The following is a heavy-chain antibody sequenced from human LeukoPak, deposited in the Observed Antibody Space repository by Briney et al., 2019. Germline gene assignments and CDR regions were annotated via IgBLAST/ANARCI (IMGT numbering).Heavy chain of an antibody. Sequence: GGSLRLSCAASGFTFSSFSMNWVRQAPGKGLEWVSYISSTSSTIYYADSVKGRFTISRDNAKNSLYLQMNSLRAEDTAVYYCARAHPGDYSDFQFDYWGQGTLVTVSS. V-gene: IGHV3-48*01. D-gene: IGHD4-11*01. J-gene: IGHJ4*02. CDR2: ISSTSSTI. CDR1: GFTFSSFS. CDR3: ARAHPGDYSDFQFDY.